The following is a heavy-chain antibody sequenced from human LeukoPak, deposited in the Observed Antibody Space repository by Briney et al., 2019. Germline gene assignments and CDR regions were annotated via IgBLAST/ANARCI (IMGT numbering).Heavy chain of an antibody. Sequence: GGSLRLSCAASGFTFSDYYMSWIRQAPGKGLEWVSYISSSGSTIYYADSVKGRFTISRDNAKNSLYLQMNSLRAEDTAVYYCARHLSSVGLWFGEPLANWFDPWGQGTLVTVSS. V-gene: IGHV3-11*01. J-gene: IGHJ5*02. CDR2: ISSSGSTI. CDR1: GFTFSDYY. D-gene: IGHD3-10*01. CDR3: ARHLSSVGLWFGEPLANWFDP.